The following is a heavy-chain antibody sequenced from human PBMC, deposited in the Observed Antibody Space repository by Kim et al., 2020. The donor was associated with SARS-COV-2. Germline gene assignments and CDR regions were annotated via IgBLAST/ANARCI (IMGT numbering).Heavy chain of an antibody. Sequence: ASVKVSCKASGYTFTSYGISWVRQAPGQGLEWMGWISAYNGNTNYAQKLQGRVTMTTDTSTSTAYMELRSLRSDDTAVYYCARTNEKTGDRPSYYFDYWGQGTLVTVSS. V-gene: IGHV1-18*01. J-gene: IGHJ4*02. D-gene: IGHD7-27*01. CDR1: GYTFTSYG. CDR2: ISAYNGNT. CDR3: ARTNEKTGDRPSYYFDY.